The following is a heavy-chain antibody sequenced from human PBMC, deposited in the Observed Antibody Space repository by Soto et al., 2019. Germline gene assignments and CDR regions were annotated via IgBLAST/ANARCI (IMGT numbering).Heavy chain of an antibody. Sequence: QVPLVQSGAEVKKPGASVKVSCKASGYTFTSYGISWVRQAPGQGLEWMGWISAYNGNTNYAQKLQGRVTMTTDTATSTAYMELRSLRSDDTAVYYCARPPGGYSYGWVGYYYGIDVWGQGTTVTVSS. CDR2: ISAYNGNT. CDR1: GYTFTSYG. J-gene: IGHJ6*02. D-gene: IGHD5-18*01. V-gene: IGHV1-18*01. CDR3: ARPPGGYSYGWVGYYYGIDV.